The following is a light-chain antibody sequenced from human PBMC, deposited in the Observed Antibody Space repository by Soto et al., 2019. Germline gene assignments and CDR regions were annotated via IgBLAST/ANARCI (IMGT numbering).Light chain of an antibody. J-gene: IGLJ3*02. V-gene: IGLV2-14*03. CDR2: EVS. Sequence: QSALTQPASVSGSPGQSITISCTGTSSDVGGYNYVFWFQQHPGKDPTLKIYEVSNRPSGVSNRVSGSKSGYTASLTISELQAEDEADYYCTSFTRSNNWVFGGGTKVTVL. CDR3: TSFTRSNNWV. CDR1: SSDVGGYNY.